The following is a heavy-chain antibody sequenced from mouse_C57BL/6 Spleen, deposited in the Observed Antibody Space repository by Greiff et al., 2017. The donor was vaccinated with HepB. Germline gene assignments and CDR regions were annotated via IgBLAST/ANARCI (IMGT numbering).Heavy chain of an antibody. V-gene: IGHV1-7*01. CDR1: GYTFTSYW. D-gene: IGHD2-12*01. J-gene: IGHJ1*03. CDR3: ARDDKRYFDV. Sequence: VQLQQSGAELAKPGASVKLSCKASGYTFTSYWMHWVKQRPGQGLEWIGYINPSSGYTKYNQKFKDKATLTAYKSSSTAYMQLSSLTYEDAAVYYCARDDKRYFDVWGTGTTVTVSS. CDR2: INPSSGYT.